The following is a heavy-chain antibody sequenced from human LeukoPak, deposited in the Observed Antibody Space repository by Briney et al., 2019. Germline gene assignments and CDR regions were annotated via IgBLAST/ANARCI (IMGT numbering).Heavy chain of an antibody. J-gene: IGHJ6*03. CDR3: AKGGGYEAQYYYYYLDV. Sequence: GGSLRLSCAASGFTFSSYGMHWVRQAPGKGLEWVAFIRYDGSNKYYADSVKGRFTISRDNSKNTLYLQVKSLRAEDTAVYYCAKGGGYEAQYYYYYLDVWGKGTTVTIS. D-gene: IGHD5-12*01. V-gene: IGHV3-30*02. CDR1: GFTFSSYG. CDR2: IRYDGSNK.